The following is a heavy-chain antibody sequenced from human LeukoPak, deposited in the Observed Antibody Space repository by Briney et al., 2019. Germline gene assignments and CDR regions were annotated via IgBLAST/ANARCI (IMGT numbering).Heavy chain of an antibody. CDR2: ISAYNGNT. D-gene: IGHD2-15*01. CDR1: GYTFTSYS. J-gene: IGHJ5*02. CDR3: ARASYCSGGSCYYDT. Sequence: ASVKVSCKASGYTFTSYSISWVRQAPGQGLEWMGWISAYNGNTIYAQKAKGRVTMTTGTSTSTAYMELRSLKSGDTAVYYCARASYCSGGSCYYDTWGQGTLVTVSS. V-gene: IGHV1-18*01.